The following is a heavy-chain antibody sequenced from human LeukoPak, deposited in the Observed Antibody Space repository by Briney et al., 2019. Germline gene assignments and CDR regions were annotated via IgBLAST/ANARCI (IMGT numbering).Heavy chain of an antibody. Sequence: SETLSLTCTVSGGSISTYYWSWIRQPPGKGLEWIGYIYHSGSTKYNPSLKSRVTISVDTSKNQFSLKMSCVTAADTAVYYCARDGYSGSDALWGQGTLVTVSS. CDR2: IYHSGST. CDR3: ARDGYSGSDAL. V-gene: IGHV4-59*01. J-gene: IGHJ4*02. CDR1: GGSISTYY. D-gene: IGHD5-12*01.